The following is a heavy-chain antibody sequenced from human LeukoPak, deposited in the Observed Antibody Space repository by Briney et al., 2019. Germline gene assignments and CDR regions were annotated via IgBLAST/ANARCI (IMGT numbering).Heavy chain of an antibody. CDR1: GFTFSSYG. V-gene: IGHV3-30*02. D-gene: IGHD3-3*01. Sequence: PGGSLRLSCAASGFTFSSYGMHWVRQAPGKGLEWVAFIRYDGSNKYYADSVKGRLTISRDNSKNTLYLQMNSLRAEDTAVYYCAKDGYNDFWSGPDYYYYYYMDVWGKGTTVTVSS. J-gene: IGHJ6*03. CDR3: AKDGYNDFWSGPDYYYYYYMDV. CDR2: IRYDGSNK.